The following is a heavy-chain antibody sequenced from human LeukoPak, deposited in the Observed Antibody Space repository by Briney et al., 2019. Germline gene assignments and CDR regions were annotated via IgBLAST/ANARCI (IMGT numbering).Heavy chain of an antibody. Sequence: GGSLRLSCAASGFTFSSYGMHWVRQAPGKGLEWVAVISYDGSNKYYADSVKGRFTISRDNSRNTLYLQMNSLRPEDTAIYYCAKRAVVREIQYFDYWGQGALLTVSS. J-gene: IGHJ4*02. CDR2: ISYDGSNK. CDR1: GFTFSSYG. D-gene: IGHD3-22*01. CDR3: AKRAVVREIQYFDY. V-gene: IGHV3-30*19.